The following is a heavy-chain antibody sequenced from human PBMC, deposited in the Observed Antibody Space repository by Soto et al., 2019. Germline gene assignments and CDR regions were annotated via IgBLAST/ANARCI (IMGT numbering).Heavy chain of an antibody. Sequence: QVQLVESGGGVVQPGRSLRLSCAASGFTFSSYGMHWVRQAPGKGLEWVAVMWYDGSNKYYADSVKGRFTISRDNSKNTLYLQMNSLRAEDTAVYYCARDGPLATVTNPDYWGQGTLVTVSS. D-gene: IGHD4-17*01. CDR2: MWYDGSNK. CDR3: ARDGPLATVTNPDY. CDR1: GFTFSSYG. J-gene: IGHJ4*02. V-gene: IGHV3-33*01.